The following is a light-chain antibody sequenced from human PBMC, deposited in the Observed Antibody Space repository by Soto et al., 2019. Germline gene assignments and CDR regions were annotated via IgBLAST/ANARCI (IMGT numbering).Light chain of an antibody. Sequence: DIQMTQSPSSLSASVGDRVTITCQASQDISTYLNWYQQRPGKAPKLLIFDTSILETGVPSRFRGSGSGTHFTFTISSLQPEDIATYYCQQYDNLPLTFGGGTKVEIK. CDR1: QDISTY. CDR3: QQYDNLPLT. J-gene: IGKJ4*01. V-gene: IGKV1-33*01. CDR2: DTS.